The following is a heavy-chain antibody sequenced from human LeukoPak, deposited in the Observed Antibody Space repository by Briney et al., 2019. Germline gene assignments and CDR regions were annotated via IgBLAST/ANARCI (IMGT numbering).Heavy chain of an antibody. J-gene: IGHJ4*02. CDR2: ISGSGGST. D-gene: IGHD6-13*01. Sequence: GGSLRLSCAASGFTFSSYAMSWVRQAPGKGLEWVSAISGSGGSTYYADSVKGRFTISRDNSKNTLYLLMNSLRAEDTAVYYCAKNSWQQLGRFDYWGQGTLVTVSS. V-gene: IGHV3-23*01. CDR3: AKNSWQQLGRFDY. CDR1: GFTFSSYA.